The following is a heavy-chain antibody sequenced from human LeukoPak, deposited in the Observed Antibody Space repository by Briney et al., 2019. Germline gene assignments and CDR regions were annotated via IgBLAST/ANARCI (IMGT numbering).Heavy chain of an antibody. V-gene: IGHV3-30*14. Sequence: GGSLRLSCAASGFTFSSYAMHWVRQAPGKGLEWVAVISYDGSNKYYADSVKGRFTISREDAKNSLYLQMNNLTPGDTAVYYCARGGYRSSSTGIDSWGQGTLVIVST. J-gene: IGHJ5*01. CDR2: ISYDGSNK. CDR1: GFTFSSYA. D-gene: IGHD6-13*01. CDR3: ARGGYRSSSTGIDS.